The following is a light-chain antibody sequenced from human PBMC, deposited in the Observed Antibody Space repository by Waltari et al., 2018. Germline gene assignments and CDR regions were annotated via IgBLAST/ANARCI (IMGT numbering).Light chain of an antibody. CDR3: QMYVRLPVT. CDR1: ESVSKY. V-gene: IGKV3-20*01. CDR2: AAS. J-gene: IGKJ1*01. Sequence: EIVLTQSPGTLSLSPGERATLHCRASESVSKYLAWYQQRPGQAPRLLIYAASNKATGIPDRFSGSGSGTDFSLTISRLEPEDFAVYYCQMYVRLPVTFGQGTKVEIK.